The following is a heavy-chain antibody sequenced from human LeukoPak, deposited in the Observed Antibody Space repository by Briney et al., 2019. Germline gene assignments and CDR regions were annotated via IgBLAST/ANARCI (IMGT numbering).Heavy chain of an antibody. Sequence: ASVKVSCKASGYTFTSYGISWVRQAPGQGLEWMGWISAYNGNTNYAQKLQGRVTMTTDTSTSTAYMELRSLRSDDTAVYYCARDRVDTMVRGVTPYDYWGQGTLVTVSS. CDR2: ISAYNGNT. CDR3: ARDRVDTMVRGVTPYDY. CDR1: GYTFTSYG. J-gene: IGHJ4*02. D-gene: IGHD3-10*01. V-gene: IGHV1-18*01.